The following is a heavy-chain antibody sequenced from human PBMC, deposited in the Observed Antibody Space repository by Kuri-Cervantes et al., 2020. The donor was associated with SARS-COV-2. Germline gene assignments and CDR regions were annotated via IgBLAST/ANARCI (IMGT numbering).Heavy chain of an antibody. CDR1: GVAINTYNW. CDR3: ARESTYTFDI. V-gene: IGHV4-4*02. J-gene: IGHJ3*02. D-gene: IGHD2-2*02. CDR2: IFHDGST. Sequence: GSLRLSCVVSGVAINTYNWWTWVRQPPGKGLQWIGEIFHDGSTKFNPSLSLKGRTTMSLDKSKNQFSLNLTSVTAADTAVYYCARESTYTFDIWGQGTLVTVSS.